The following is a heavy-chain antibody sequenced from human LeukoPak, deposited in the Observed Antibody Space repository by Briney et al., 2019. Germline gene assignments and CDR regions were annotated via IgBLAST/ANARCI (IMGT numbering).Heavy chain of an antibody. V-gene: IGHV3-49*04. CDR2: VRSRAHGGTT. CDR1: GFTFSYHW. D-gene: IGHD3-10*01. Sequence: GGSLRLSCAASGFTFSYHWMAWVRQAPGKGLEWVCFVRSRAHGGTTECAASVRGRFSISRDDFKSIAYLQMNSLEIEDTAVYYCTRDRPAYLVRGGDSWGQGTLVTVSS. J-gene: IGHJ4*02. CDR3: TRDRPAYLVRGGDS.